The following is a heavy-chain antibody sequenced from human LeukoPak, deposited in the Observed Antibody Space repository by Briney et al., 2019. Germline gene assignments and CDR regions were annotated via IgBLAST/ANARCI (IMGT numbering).Heavy chain of an antibody. CDR3: ARVWRGMDV. D-gene: IGHD2-21*01. Sequence: PGGSLRLSCAASGFTFSTFWMTWVRQAPGRGLEWVANIKEDGSEKYYVDSLKGRFTISRDNAKNSLYLQMNSLRAEDTAVYYCARVWRGMDVWGQGTTVTVSS. CDR2: IKEDGSEK. J-gene: IGHJ6*02. CDR1: GFTFSTFW. V-gene: IGHV3-7*05.